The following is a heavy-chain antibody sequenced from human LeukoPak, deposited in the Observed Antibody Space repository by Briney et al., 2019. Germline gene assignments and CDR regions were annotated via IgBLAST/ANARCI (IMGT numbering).Heavy chain of an antibody. CDR2: ISWDGGST. D-gene: IGHD6-6*01. V-gene: IGHV3-43D*03. CDR1: GFTFDDYA. J-gene: IGHJ6*03. Sequence: GGSLRLSCAASGFTFDDYAMHWVRQAPGKGLEWVSLISWDGGSTYYADSVKGRFTISRDNSKNSLYLQMNSLKTEDTAVYYCIGSSSSSEYYYYMDVWGKGTTVTVSS. CDR3: IGSSSSSEYYYYMDV.